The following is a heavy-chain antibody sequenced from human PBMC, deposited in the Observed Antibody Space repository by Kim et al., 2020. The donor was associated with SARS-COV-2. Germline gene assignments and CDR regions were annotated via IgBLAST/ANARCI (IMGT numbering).Heavy chain of an antibody. CDR2: ISASGNTV. CDR3: ARDATPDHAYGYVYFDD. Sequence: GGSLRLSCVASGFTFSSFEVNWVRQAPGKGLEWLSYISASGNTVQYADSVKGRFTISRDNARNSLFLQMNSLQSEDTAVYYCARDATPDHAYGYVYFDDWGQGTLVTVSS. CDR1: GFTFSSFE. V-gene: IGHV3-48*03. D-gene: IGHD5-18*01. J-gene: IGHJ4*02.